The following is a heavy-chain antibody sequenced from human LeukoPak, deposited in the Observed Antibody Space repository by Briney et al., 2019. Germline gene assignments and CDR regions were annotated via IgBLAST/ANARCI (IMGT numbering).Heavy chain of an antibody. CDR3: AKRPRDSSGYYLGAFDG. J-gene: IGHJ3*01. Sequence: PGGSLRLSCAASGFTFSSFAMTWVCQAPGKGLEWVSAIGASGVDTYYTDSVKGRFTISRDNSKNTLYLHMSSLRAEDTAVYFCAKRPRDSSGYYLGAFDGWGQGTTVTVSS. V-gene: IGHV3-23*01. CDR1: GFTFSSFA. CDR2: IGASGVDT. D-gene: IGHD3-22*01.